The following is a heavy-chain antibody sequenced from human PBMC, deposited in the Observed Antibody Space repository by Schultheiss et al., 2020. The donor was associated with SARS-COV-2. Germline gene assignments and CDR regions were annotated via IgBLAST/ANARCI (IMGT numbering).Heavy chain of an antibody. CDR1: GGSISSGNYY. D-gene: IGHD4-17*01. V-gene: IGHV4-61*02. CDR2: IYTSGST. Sequence: SETLSLTCTVSGGSISSGNYYWGWIRQPAGKGLEWIGRIYTSGSTKYNPSLKSRVTISVDTSKNQFSLKLSSVTAADTAVYYCARGTAVTKFFYNYYGMDVWGQGTTVTVSS. J-gene: IGHJ6*02. CDR3: ARGTAVTKFFYNYYGMDV.